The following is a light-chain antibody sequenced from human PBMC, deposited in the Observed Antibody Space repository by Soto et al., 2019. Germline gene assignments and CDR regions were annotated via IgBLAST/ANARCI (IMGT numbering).Light chain of an antibody. Sequence: IVLTQSPATLSLAPGERATLSCRASERVGNYLAWYQEKPGQAPRLLIYDASNRATGIPPRFSGSGSGTDFTLTISSLEPADFAGYYCQQRSSWPPPTFGGGTKVEI. CDR3: QQRSSWPPPT. V-gene: IGKV3-11*01. J-gene: IGKJ4*01. CDR2: DAS. CDR1: ERVGNY.